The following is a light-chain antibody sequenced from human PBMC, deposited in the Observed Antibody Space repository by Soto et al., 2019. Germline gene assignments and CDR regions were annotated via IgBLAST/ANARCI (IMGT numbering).Light chain of an antibody. CDR1: SSDVGGYNY. J-gene: IGLJ2*01. V-gene: IGLV2-14*01. CDR3: SSFTTSSTLVV. CDR2: EVS. Sequence: QSALTQPASVSGSPGQSITISCTGSSSDVGGYNYVSWYRQHPGKAPQLMIFEVSNRPSGVSHRFSGSQSGNTASLTISGLQAEDEADYYCSSFTTSSTLVVFGGGTKLTVL.